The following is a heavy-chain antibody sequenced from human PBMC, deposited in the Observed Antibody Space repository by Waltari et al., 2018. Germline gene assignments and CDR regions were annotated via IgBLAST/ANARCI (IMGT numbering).Heavy chain of an antibody. Sequence: EVQLVESVGGLVQPGGSLRLSCAAPGFTFSNFWRSWARQAPGKGLEWVANINQDGSGEYYVDSVKGRFTISRDNAKNSLYLQMNSLRAEDTAVYYCQRGDYWGQGTLVTVSS. J-gene: IGHJ4*02. V-gene: IGHV3-7*04. CDR1: GFTFSNFW. CDR2: INQDGSGE. CDR3: QRGDY.